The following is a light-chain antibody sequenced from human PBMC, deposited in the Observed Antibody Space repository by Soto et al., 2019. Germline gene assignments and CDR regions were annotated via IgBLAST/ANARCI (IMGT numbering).Light chain of an antibody. J-gene: IGKJ4*01. CDR1: QSVSISY. Sequence: EIVLTQSPGTLSLSPGERATLSCRASQSVSISYLAWYQQKSGQAPRLLIYGASSRATGIPDRFSGSGSGTDFTLTISRLEPEDFAVYYCQQYISSPRTFGGGTKVEI. V-gene: IGKV3-20*01. CDR2: GAS. CDR3: QQYISSPRT.